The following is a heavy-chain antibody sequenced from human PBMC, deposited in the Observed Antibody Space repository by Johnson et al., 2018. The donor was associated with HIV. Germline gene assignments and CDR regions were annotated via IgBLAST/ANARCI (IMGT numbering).Heavy chain of an antibody. V-gene: IGHV3-30*03. CDR2: ISYDGSNK. CDR3: ATPTGSDAFDV. D-gene: IGHD1-1*01. J-gene: IGHJ3*01. CDR1: GFTFSSYG. Sequence: QVQLVESGGGVVQPGRSLRLSCAASGFTFSSYGMHWVRQAPGKGLEWVAVISYDGSNKYFADSVKGRFTISRDNSKSTLFLHMNTLRVEDTAVYYCATPTGSDAFDVWGQGTLVTVSS.